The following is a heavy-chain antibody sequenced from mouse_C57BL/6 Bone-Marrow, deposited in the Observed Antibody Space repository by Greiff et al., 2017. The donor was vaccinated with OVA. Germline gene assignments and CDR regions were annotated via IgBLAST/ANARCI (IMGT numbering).Heavy chain of an antibody. CDR3: TNPRDYGNAMDY. D-gene: IGHD2-4*01. J-gene: IGHJ4*01. CDR1: GFNIKDDY. CDR2: IDPENGDT. V-gene: IGHV14-4*01. Sequence: EVQLQQSGAELVRPGASVKLSCTASGFNIKDDYMHWVKQRPEQGLEWIGWIDPENGDTEYASKFQGKATITADTSSNTAYLQLSSLTSEDTAVYYCTNPRDYGNAMDYWGQGTSVTVSS.